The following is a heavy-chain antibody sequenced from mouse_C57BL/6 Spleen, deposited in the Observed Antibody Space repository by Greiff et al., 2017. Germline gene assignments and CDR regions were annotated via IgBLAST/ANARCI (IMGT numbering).Heavy chain of an antibody. CDR3: AREVALLYDGYALFAY. Sequence: VQLQQPGAELVKPGASVKLSCKASGYTFTSYWMHWVKQRPGQGLEWIGMIHPNSGSTNYNEKFKSKATLTVDKSSSTAYMQLSSLTSEDAGVYYGAREVALLYDGYALFAYWGQGTLVTVSA. J-gene: IGHJ3*01. V-gene: IGHV1-64*01. CDR1: GYTFTSYW. CDR2: IHPNSGST. D-gene: IGHD2-3*01.